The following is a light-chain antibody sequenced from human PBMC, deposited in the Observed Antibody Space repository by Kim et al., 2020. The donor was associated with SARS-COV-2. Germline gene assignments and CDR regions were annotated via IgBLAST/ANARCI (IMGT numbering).Light chain of an antibody. CDR3: QQRISWPFT. CDR2: DAS. J-gene: IGKJ3*01. CDR1: QGVSTF. Sequence: EIVLTQSPATLSLSPGERATLSCRASQGVSTFLAWYLQKPGQAPRLLIHDASNRANGIPARFSGSGSGTDFTLTISSLEPGDFAVYYCQQRISWPFTFGPGTKVDIK. V-gene: IGKV3-11*01.